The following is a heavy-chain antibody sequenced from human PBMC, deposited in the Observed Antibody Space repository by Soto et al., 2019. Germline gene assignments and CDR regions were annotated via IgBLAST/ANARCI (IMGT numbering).Heavy chain of an antibody. CDR1: GYSFTRYY. V-gene: IGHV1-46*01. Sequence: ASVKVSCKASGYSFTRYYMQWVRQAPGQGLEWMGIINPSGGGTVYAQKFQGRVTMTTDTPTSTVYMEMSSLTSDDTAVYFCARDPYCSGGSCYLENGMDVWGQGTTVTVSS. CDR2: INPSGGGT. J-gene: IGHJ6*02. CDR3: ARDPYCSGGSCYLENGMDV. D-gene: IGHD2-15*01.